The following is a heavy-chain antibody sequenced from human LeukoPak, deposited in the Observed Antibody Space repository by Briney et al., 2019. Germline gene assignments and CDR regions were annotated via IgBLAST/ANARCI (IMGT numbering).Heavy chain of an antibody. CDR3: ATGALIRTWFDP. V-gene: IGHV1-24*01. CDR1: GYTLTELS. D-gene: IGHD3-16*01. Sequence: ASMKVSCKVSGYTLTELSMPWVRQAPGKGLERMGGFDPEDGETIYAQKFQGRVTMTEDTSTDTVYMELSSLRSEDTAVYYCATGALIRTWFDPWGQGTLVTVSS. CDR2: FDPEDGET. J-gene: IGHJ5*02.